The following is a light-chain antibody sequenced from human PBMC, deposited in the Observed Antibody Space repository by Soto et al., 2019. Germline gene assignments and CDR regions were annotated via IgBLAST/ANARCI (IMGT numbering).Light chain of an antibody. J-gene: IGKJ1*01. CDR2: KAS. CDR1: QTISSW. V-gene: IGKV1-5*03. Sequence: DTQMTHSPFPLSGSVGDRATISSAASQTISSWLAWYQQKPGKAPKLLIYKASTLKSGVPSRFSGSGSGTEFTLAIGSLQTDDFATYSCKHYNSYSDAFGKGTKVDIK. CDR3: KHYNSYSDA.